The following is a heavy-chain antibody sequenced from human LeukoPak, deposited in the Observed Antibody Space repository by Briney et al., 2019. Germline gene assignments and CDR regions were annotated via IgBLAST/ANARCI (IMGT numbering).Heavy chain of an antibody. J-gene: IGHJ4*02. D-gene: IGHD3-22*01. CDR1: GGSISSYY. V-gene: IGHV4-59*12. Sequence: SETLSLTCTVSGGSISSYYWSWIRQPPGKGLEWIGYIYYSGSTNYNPSLKSRVTISVDTSKNQFSLKLSSVTAADTAVYYCARDRWYYYDSSGYPDYWGQGTLVTVSS. CDR3: ARDRWYYYDSSGYPDY. CDR2: IYYSGST.